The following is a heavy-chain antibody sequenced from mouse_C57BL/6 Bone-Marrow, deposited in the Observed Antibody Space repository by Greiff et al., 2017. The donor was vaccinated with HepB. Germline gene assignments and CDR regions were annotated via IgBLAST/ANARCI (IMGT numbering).Heavy chain of an antibody. CDR2: ISSGGSYT. CDR3: ARHIWFSLFAY. V-gene: IGHV5-6*01. CDR1: GFTFSSYG. J-gene: IGHJ3*01. Sequence: LVESGGDLVKPGGSLKLSCAASGFTFSSYGMSWVRQTPDKRLEWVATISSGGSYTYYPDSVKGRFTISRDNAKNTLYLQMSSLKSEDTAMYYCARHIWFSLFAYWGQGTLVTVSA. D-gene: IGHD2-2*01.